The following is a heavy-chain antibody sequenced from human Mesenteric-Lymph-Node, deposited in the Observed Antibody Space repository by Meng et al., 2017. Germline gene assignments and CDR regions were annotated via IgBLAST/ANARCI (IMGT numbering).Heavy chain of an antibody. Sequence: GGSLRLSCAASGFIFSSSWVHWVRQAPGKGLVWVSRINRDGSATHYADSVKGRFTISRDNAKNTVYLQMDSLRVEDTAVYYCAGVNYHADVWGQGTLVTVSS. J-gene: IGHJ4*02. V-gene: IGHV3-74*01. CDR1: GFIFSSSW. D-gene: IGHD3-16*02. CDR3: AGVNYHADV. CDR2: INRDGSAT.